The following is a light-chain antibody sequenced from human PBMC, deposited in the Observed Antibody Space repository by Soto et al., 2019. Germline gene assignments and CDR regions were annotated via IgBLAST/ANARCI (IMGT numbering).Light chain of an antibody. CDR1: QSVSSSY. J-gene: IGKJ3*01. CDR3: QQYGSSPLIT. Sequence: EIVLTQSPGTLSLSPGERATLSCRASQSVSSSYLAWYQQKPGQAPRLLIYGPSSRATGIPDRFSGSGSGKDFTLTISRLEPEDFAVYYCQQYGSSPLITFGPGTKVDIK. V-gene: IGKV3-20*01. CDR2: GPS.